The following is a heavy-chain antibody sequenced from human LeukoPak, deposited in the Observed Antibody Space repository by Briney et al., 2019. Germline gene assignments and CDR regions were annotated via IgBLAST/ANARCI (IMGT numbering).Heavy chain of an antibody. J-gene: IGHJ6*03. D-gene: IGHD4-11*01. CDR1: GFTFSSYG. CDR3: ARGPDTVYYYYYYMDV. V-gene: IGHV3-33*01. Sequence: PGGSLRLSCAASGFTFSSYGMHWVRQAPGKGLEWVAVIWYDGSNKYYADSVKGRFTISRDNSKNTLYLQMNSLRAEDTAVYYCARGPDTVYYYYYYMDVWGKGTTVTVSS. CDR2: IWYDGSNK.